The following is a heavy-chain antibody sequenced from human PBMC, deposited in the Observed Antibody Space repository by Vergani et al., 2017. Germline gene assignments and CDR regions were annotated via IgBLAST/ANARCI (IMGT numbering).Heavy chain of an antibody. CDR2: ISSSSSTI. D-gene: IGHD3-3*01. CDR3: ARVADYDFWSGYYTRGYYYYYGMDV. J-gene: IGHJ6*02. Sequence: QVQLVESGGGLVKPGGSLRLSCAASGFTFSDYYMNWVRQAPGKGLEWVSYISSSSSTIYYADSVKGRFTISRDNAKNSLYLQMNSLRAEDTAVYYCARVADYDFWSGYYTRGYYYYYGMDVWGQGTTVTVSS. CDR1: GFTFSDYY. V-gene: IGHV3-11*04.